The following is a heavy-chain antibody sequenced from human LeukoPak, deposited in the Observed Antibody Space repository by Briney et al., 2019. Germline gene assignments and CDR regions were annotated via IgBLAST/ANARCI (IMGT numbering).Heavy chain of an antibody. Sequence: PSETLSLTCTVSGGSISSSSYYWGWIRQPPGKGLEWIGSIYYSGSTNYNPSLKSRVTISVDTSKNQFSLKLSSVTAADTAVYYCARSYYYGSGSLQNWGQGTLVTVSS. CDR1: GGSISSSSYY. CDR3: ARSYYYGSGSLQN. V-gene: IGHV4-39*07. D-gene: IGHD3-10*01. CDR2: IYYSGST. J-gene: IGHJ4*02.